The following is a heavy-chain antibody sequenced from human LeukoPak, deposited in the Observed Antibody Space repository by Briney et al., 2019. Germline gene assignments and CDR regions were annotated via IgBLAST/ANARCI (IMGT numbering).Heavy chain of an antibody. CDR3: ARSATVTTGYFDY. V-gene: IGHV4-39*07. D-gene: IGHD4-17*01. CDR1: GGSISSSGHY. J-gene: IGHJ4*02. Sequence: SETLSLTCSVSGGSISSSGHYWGWIRQSPEKGLDWIGSIYSNGNTYYNPSVKSRVTISVDTSKIQFSLKLTSVTAAETAVYYCARSATVTTGYFDYWGQGALVTVSS. CDR2: IYSNGNT.